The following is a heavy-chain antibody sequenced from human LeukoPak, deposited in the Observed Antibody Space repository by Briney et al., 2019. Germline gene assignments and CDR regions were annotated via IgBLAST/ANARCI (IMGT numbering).Heavy chain of an antibody. CDR3: ARERSGWTQRYVDL. Sequence: SETLSLTCAVSGASISSTTYYWGWLRQPPGKGLEWIGTIYYSGSTYYNPSLKSRVTISLDTSNNQISLKLTSLTAADTAVYYCARERSGWTQRYVDLWGRGTLVTVSS. V-gene: IGHV4-39*07. CDR1: GASISSTTYY. J-gene: IGHJ2*01. D-gene: IGHD3-3*01. CDR2: IYYSGST.